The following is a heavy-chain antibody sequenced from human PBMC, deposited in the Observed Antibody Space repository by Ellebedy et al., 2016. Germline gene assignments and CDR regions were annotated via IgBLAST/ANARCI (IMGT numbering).Heavy chain of an antibody. J-gene: IGHJ3*02. Sequence: GESLKISCKGSGYTFSSYWIGWVRQKPGKGLEWMGTIYPGDSDTRYSPSFQGQVSISVDKSISTAYLQWSSLKASDTAMYYCARPRRTKTTGAFDIWGQGTMVTVSS. CDR2: IYPGDSDT. D-gene: IGHD1-1*01. CDR3: ARPRRTKTTGAFDI. CDR1: GYTFSSYW. V-gene: IGHV5-51*01.